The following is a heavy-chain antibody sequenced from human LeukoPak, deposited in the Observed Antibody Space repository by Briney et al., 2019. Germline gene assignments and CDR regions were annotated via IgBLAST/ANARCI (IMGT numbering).Heavy chain of an antibody. V-gene: IGHV3-23*01. Sequence: GGSLRLSCAASGFTFSNYAMSWVRQAPGKGLEWVSGISAGAGSTNYADSVKGRFTISRDNSKNTLYLQMNSLRAEDTAVYYCAKDRRWPMVRGVLDYWGQGTLVTVSS. CDR2: ISAGAGST. CDR3: AKDRRWPMVRGVLDY. CDR1: GFTFSNYA. D-gene: IGHD3-10*01. J-gene: IGHJ4*02.